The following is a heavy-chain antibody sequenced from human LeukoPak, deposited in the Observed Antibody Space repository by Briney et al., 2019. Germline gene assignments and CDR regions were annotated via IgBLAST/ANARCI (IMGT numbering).Heavy chain of an antibody. CDR1: GFTFSSYA. CDR2: ISYDGSNK. Sequence: PGRSLRLSCAASGFTFSSYAMHWVRQAPGKGLEWVAVISYDGSNKYYADSVKGRFTISRDNSKNTLYLQMNSLRAEDTAIYYCAKDLYYYDLKTGDSWGQGTLVTVSS. D-gene: IGHD3-22*01. CDR3: AKDLYYYDLKTGDS. J-gene: IGHJ4*02. V-gene: IGHV3-30-3*01.